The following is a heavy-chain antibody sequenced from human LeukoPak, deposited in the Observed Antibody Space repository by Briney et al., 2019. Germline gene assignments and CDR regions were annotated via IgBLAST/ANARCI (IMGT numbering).Heavy chain of an antibody. Sequence: GGSVRLSCAASGFTFSSYGMHWVRQAPGKGLEWVAVIWYDGSNKYYADSVKGRFTISRDNSKNTLYLQMNSLRAEDTAVYYCARLGQGYYYDSSGYFDYWGQGTLVTVSS. CDR2: IWYDGSNK. CDR1: GFTFSSYG. D-gene: IGHD3-22*01. CDR3: ARLGQGYYYDSSGYFDY. J-gene: IGHJ4*02. V-gene: IGHV3-33*01.